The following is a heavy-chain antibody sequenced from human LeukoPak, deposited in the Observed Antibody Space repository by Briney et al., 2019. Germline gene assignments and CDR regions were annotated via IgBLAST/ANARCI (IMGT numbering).Heavy chain of an antibody. Sequence: SETLSLTCAVYGGSFSGYYWSWIRQPPGKGLEWIGYIYYSGSTNYNPSLKSRVTISVDTSKNQFSLKLSSVTAADTAVYYCARTTEGGYTYGYFYYYYMDVWGKGTTVTISS. J-gene: IGHJ6*03. CDR1: GGSFSGYY. D-gene: IGHD5-18*01. CDR2: IYYSGST. CDR3: ARTTEGGYTYGYFYYYYMDV. V-gene: IGHV4-59*01.